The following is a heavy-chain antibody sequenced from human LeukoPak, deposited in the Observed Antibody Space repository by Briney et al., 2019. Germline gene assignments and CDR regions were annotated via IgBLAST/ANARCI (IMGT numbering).Heavy chain of an antibody. CDR2: ISSSGSTI. CDR1: GFTFSDYY. J-gene: IGHJ4*02. D-gene: IGHD5-18*01. V-gene: IGHV3-11*01. Sequence: GGSLRLSCAASGFTFSDYYMSWIRQAPGKGLEWVSYISSSGSTIYHADSVKGRFTISRDNAKNSLYLQMNSLRAEDTAVYYCARDALARGYSYGLYYFGYWGQGTLVTVSS. CDR3: ARDALARGYSYGLYYFGY.